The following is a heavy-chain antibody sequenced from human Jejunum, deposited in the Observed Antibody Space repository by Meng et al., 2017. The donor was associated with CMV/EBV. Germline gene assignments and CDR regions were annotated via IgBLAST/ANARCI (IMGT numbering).Heavy chain of an antibody. CDR1: GASISSYY. D-gene: IGHD4-11*01. J-gene: IGHJ6*02. CDR2: IYYSGDT. CDR3: ARVLYDYSWEMDV. Sequence: VSGASISSYYWSWIRQPPGKRLEWVGYIYYSGDTNYNPSLKSRVTISVDTSKNQFSLKLSSVTAADTAVYYCARVLYDYSWEMDVWGQGTTVTVSS. V-gene: IGHV4-59*01.